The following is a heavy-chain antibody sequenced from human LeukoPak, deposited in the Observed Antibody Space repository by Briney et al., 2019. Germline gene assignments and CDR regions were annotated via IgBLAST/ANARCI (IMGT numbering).Heavy chain of an antibody. D-gene: IGHD2-15*01. CDR2: IYHCGST. CDR3: ARLCRGGSCYFCCVTDV. CDR1: GGSMSSGGYS. J-gene: IGHJ6*04. V-gene: IGHV4-30-2*01. Sequence: SQTLSLTCAVSGGSMSSGGYSWSRIRQPPGGGLEWIGYIYHCGSTSYNPSLKSRFTISVETSKNKFSLKLSSVTAADTAVYYCARLCRGGSCYFCCVTDVWGKGTTVTVSS.